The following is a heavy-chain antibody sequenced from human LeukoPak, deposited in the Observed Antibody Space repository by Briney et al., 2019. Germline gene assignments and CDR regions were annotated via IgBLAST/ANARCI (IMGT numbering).Heavy chain of an antibody. CDR3: ARDIDTNY. CDR1: GFTFTSYW. Sequence: GGSLRLSCAASGFTFTSYWMTWVRQVPGKWLEWVANIKQDGSEKFYVGSVRGRFTISRDNARNSVSLQMNSLRAEDTAVYYCARDIDTNYWGQGTLVTVSS. CDR2: IKQDGSEK. J-gene: IGHJ4*02. D-gene: IGHD1-26*01. V-gene: IGHV3-7*03.